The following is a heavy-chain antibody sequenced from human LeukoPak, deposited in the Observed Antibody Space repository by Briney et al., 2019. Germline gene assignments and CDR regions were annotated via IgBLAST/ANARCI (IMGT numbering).Heavy chain of an antibody. Sequence: SETLSLTCTRSGGPISTYDWSWIRQAPGRGLEWIGYIYYSGSTNYNPSLKSRVTISVDTSKNQFSLKLRSVTAADTAVYYCAICSYEYYFAWWGQGTLVTVSS. D-gene: IGHD3-10*02. V-gene: IGHV4-59*01. CDR2: IYYSGST. J-gene: IGHJ4*02. CDR3: AICSYEYYFAW. CDR1: GGPISTYD.